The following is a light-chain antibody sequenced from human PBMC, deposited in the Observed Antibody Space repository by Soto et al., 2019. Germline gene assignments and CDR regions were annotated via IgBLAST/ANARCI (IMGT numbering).Light chain of an antibody. J-gene: IGLJ1*01. Sequence: QSALTQPASVSGSPGQSITISCTGTSSDVGGYNYVSWYQHHPGKAPKLIIYDVSNRPSGVSIRFSGSKSDNTASLTISGLQPEDEADYHCISYTTGNTRQIVFGTATKLTVL. CDR3: ISYTTGNTRQIV. V-gene: IGLV2-14*03. CDR1: SSDVGGYNY. CDR2: DVS.